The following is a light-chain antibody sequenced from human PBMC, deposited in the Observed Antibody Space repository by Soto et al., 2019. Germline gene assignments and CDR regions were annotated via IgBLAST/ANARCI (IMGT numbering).Light chain of an antibody. CDR1: NNDVGVYNY. V-gene: IGLV2-14*01. J-gene: IGLJ2*01. CDR3: SSYTSSSTVV. CDR2: EVS. Sequence: QSVLTQPASVSGSPGQSITISCTGTNNDVGVYNYVSWYQKPPGKAPKLIIYEVSNRPSGVSNRFSGSKSGNTASLTISGLQAEDEADYYCSSYTSSSTVVFGGGTKLTVL.